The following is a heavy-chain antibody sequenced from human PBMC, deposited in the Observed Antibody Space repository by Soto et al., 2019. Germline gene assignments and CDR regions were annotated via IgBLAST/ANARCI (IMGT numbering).Heavy chain of an antibody. D-gene: IGHD5-12*01. CDR3: VKEPQRWLQPPLDY. V-gene: IGHV3-64D*08. CDR1: GFTFSSYA. Sequence: GGSLRLSCSASGFTFSSYAMHWVRQAPGKGLEYVSAISSNGGSTYYADSVKGRFTISRDNSKNTLYLQMSSLRAEDTAVYYCVKEPQRWLQPPLDYWGQGTLVTVSS. J-gene: IGHJ4*02. CDR2: ISSNGGST.